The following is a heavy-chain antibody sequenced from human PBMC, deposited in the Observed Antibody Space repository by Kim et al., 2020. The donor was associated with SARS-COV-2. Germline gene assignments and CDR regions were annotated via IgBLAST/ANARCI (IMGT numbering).Heavy chain of an antibody. Sequence: ADSVKGRFTISRDNAKNSLYLQMNSLRAEDTAVYYCAREVYDRYYYGMDVWGQGTTVTVSS. CDR3: AREVYDRYYYGMDV. V-gene: IGHV3-11*01. D-gene: IGHD5-12*01. J-gene: IGHJ6*02.